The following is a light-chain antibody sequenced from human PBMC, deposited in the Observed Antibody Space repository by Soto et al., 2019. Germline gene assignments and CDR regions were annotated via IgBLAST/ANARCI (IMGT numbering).Light chain of an antibody. Sequence: EIVLTQSPGTLSLSPGERATLSCRASQSVSSSFFSWYQHKPGQATRLLIYGASSSATGIPDRFSGSGSGTDFTLTISRLEPEDFAVYYCQQYGSSPHTFGQGTKLEIK. J-gene: IGKJ2*01. CDR3: QQYGSSPHT. CDR1: QSVSSSF. CDR2: GAS. V-gene: IGKV3-20*01.